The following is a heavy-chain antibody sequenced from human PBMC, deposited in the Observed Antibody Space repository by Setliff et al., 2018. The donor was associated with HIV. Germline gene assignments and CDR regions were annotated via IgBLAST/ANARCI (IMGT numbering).Heavy chain of an antibody. CDR2: IRASGTSS. CDR3: AKDRYYDSSGSPFDY. CDR1: ELTFSNYS. V-gene: IGHV3-23*01. Sequence: GGSLRLSCAASELTFSNYSVGGVRQAAGKGLEWVSAIRASGTSSYYADSVRGRFTISRDNSKNTLYLQMNSLRAEDTAVYYCAKDRYYDSSGSPFDYWGQGTLVTVSS. D-gene: IGHD3-22*01. J-gene: IGHJ4*02.